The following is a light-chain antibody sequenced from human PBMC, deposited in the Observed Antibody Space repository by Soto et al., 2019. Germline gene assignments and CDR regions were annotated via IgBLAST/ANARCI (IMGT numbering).Light chain of an antibody. J-gene: IGLJ3*02. CDR3: GTWESSRNWV. CDR1: SSNIENNY. CDR2: DNL. V-gene: IGLV1-51*01. Sequence: QSVLTQSPSVSAAPGQTVSISCSGTSSNIENNYVSWYQVLPKTALKLLIYDNLKRPSGIPDRFSGSKSGTSATLVITGLQTGVEADYYCGTWESSRNWVFGGGTKVTVL.